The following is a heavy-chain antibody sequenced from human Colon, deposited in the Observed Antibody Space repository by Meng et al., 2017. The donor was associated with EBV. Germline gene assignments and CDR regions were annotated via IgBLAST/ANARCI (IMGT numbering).Heavy chain of an antibody. CDR1: GDSITTYY. V-gene: IGHV4-59*01. CDR2: IYHTGYT. Sequence: QVQLQESGPGLVKPSETLSLTCSVSGDSITTYYWTWIRQSPGRPLEWIGFIYHTGYTSYNPSFRSRVSISVDTSKNQFSLKLTSTTAADTAVYYCARASLTTVTTPNWFDPWGQGTLVTVSS. D-gene: IGHD4-11*01. CDR3: ARASLTTVTTPNWFDP. J-gene: IGHJ5*02.